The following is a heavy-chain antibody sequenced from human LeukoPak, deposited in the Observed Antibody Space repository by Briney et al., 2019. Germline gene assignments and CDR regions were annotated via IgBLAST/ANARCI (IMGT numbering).Heavy chain of an antibody. Sequence: PSETLSLTCAVSGGSISSGGYPWSWIRQPPGKGLEWIGYIYHSGSTYYNPSLKSRVTISVDRSKNQFSLKLSSVTAADTAVYYCARHYDSSGYYSSFDYWGQGTLVTVSS. CDR1: GGSISSGGYP. CDR3: ARHYDSSGYYSSFDY. D-gene: IGHD3-22*01. CDR2: IYHSGST. J-gene: IGHJ4*02. V-gene: IGHV4-30-2*01.